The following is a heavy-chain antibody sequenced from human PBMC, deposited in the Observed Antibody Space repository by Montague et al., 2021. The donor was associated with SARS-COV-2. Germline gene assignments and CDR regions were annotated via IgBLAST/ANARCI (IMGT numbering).Heavy chain of an antibody. CDR2: IFYTGST. CDR1: GGSTSNNY. CDR3: ARAQNICFIANCVNYFDL. D-gene: IGHD2-15*01. V-gene: IGHV4-59*01. J-gene: IGHJ4*02. Sequence: SETLSLTCTVSGGSTSNNYWTWIRRSPGKGLQWIGYIFYTGSTKFNPSLKSRVSMSLDTSKNHFSLRLSAVTAADTARYYCARAQNICFIANCVNYFDLWGLGALVTVSS.